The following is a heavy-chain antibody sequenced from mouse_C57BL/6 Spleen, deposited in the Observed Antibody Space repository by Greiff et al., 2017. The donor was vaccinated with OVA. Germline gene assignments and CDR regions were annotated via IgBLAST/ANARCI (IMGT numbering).Heavy chain of an antibody. CDR1: GYTFTSYW. CDR3: ARAPQFITTVVATDWFAY. CDR2: INPSSGYT. D-gene: IGHD1-1*01. Sequence: VQLQQSGAELAKPGASVKLSCKASGYTFTSYWMHWVKQRPGQGLEWIGYINPSSGYTKYNQKFKDKATLTADKSSSTAYMQLSSLTYEDSAVYYCARAPQFITTVVATDWFAYWGQGTLVTVSA. V-gene: IGHV1-7*01. J-gene: IGHJ3*01.